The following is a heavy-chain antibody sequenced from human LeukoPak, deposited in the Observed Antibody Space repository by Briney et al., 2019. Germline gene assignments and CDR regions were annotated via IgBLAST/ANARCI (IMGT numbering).Heavy chain of an antibody. V-gene: IGHV3-9*01. CDR1: GFTFDDYA. Sequence: GGSLRLSCAASGFTFDDYAMHWVRQAPGKGLEWVSGISWNSGSKGYADSVKGRFTISRDNAKNSLYLQMNSLRAEDTALYYCAKVHGRLTDGYNFFDYWGQGTLVTVSS. D-gene: IGHD5-24*01. CDR3: AKVHGRLTDGYNFFDY. J-gene: IGHJ4*02. CDR2: ISWNSGSK.